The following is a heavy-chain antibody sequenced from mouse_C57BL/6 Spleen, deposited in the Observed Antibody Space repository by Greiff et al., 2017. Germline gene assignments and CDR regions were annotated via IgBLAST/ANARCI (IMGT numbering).Heavy chain of an antibody. Sequence: VQLQQSGPELVKPGASVKISCKASGYTFTDYYMNWVKQSHGKSLEWIGDINPNNGGTSYNQKFKGKATLTVDKSSSTAYMELRSLTSEDSAVYYCARGDDYGFAYWGQGTLVTVSA. J-gene: IGHJ3*01. V-gene: IGHV1-26*01. D-gene: IGHD2-4*01. CDR1: GYTFTDYY. CDR2: INPNNGGT. CDR3: ARGDDYGFAY.